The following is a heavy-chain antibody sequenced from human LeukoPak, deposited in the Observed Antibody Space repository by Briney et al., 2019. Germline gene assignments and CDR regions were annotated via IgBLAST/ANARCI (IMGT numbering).Heavy chain of an antibody. Sequence: PGGSLRLSCAASGLTFGSYSMHWVRQAPGKGLEWVAFIRYDGSNKYYADSVKGRFTISRDNSKNTLYLQMNSLRAEDTAVYYCAKHARMVRGPYYMDVWGKGTTVTISS. D-gene: IGHD3-10*01. J-gene: IGHJ6*03. CDR2: IRYDGSNK. V-gene: IGHV3-30*02. CDR3: AKHARMVRGPYYMDV. CDR1: GLTFGSYS.